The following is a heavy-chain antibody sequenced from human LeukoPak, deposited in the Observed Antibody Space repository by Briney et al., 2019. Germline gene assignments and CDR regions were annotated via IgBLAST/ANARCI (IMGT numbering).Heavy chain of an antibody. CDR2: ISSSSSYI. V-gene: IGHV3-21*01. J-gene: IGHJ3*02. Sequence: GGSLRLSCAASGFTYSSYSMNWVRQAPGKGLEWVSSISSSSSYIYYADSVKGRFTISRDDAKNSLYLQMNSLRAEDTAVYYCARDSVDAFDIWGQGTMVTVSS. CDR3: ARDSVDAFDI. CDR1: GFTYSSYS.